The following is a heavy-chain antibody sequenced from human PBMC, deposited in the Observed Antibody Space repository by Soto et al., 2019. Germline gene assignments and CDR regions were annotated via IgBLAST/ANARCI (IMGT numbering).Heavy chain of an antibody. D-gene: IGHD2-2*01. J-gene: IGHJ6*02. Sequence: PGGSLRLSCAASGFTFSSYAMSWVRQAPGKGLEWVSAISGSGGSTYYADSVKGRFTISRDNSKNTLYLQMNSLRAEDTAVYYCAKDRFVVPKPGSEDVWGQGTTVTVSS. CDR2: ISGSGGST. V-gene: IGHV3-23*01. CDR3: AKDRFVVPKPGSEDV. CDR1: GFTFSSYA.